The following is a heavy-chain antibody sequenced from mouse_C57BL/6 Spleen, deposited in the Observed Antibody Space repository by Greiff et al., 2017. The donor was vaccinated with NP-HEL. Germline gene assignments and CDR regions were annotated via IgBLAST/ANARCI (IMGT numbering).Heavy chain of an antibody. J-gene: IGHJ2*01. CDR2: IYPGDGDT. CDR3: ASKSNNFDY. Sequence: VQLVESGPELVKPGASVKISCKASGYAFSSSWMNWVKQRPGKGLEWIGRIYPGDGDTNYNGKFKGKATLTADKSSSTAYMQLSSLTSEDSAVYFCASKSNNFDYWGQGTTLTVSS. D-gene: IGHD2-5*01. CDR1: GYAFSSSW. V-gene: IGHV1-82*01.